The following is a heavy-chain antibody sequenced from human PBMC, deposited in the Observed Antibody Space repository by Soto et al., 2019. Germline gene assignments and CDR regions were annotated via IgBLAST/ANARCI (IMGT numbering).Heavy chain of an antibody. V-gene: IGHV3-23*04. J-gene: IGHJ4*02. CDR2: ISSSGGST. D-gene: IGHD5-18*01. CDR1: GFTFSSFE. Sequence: EVQLVESGGALVQPGGSLRLSCVGSGFTFSSFEMNWVRQAPGEGLEWVSYISSSGGSTYYADSVKGRFTISRDNSKNTLYLQMNSLRAEDTAVYYCAKADTAMPLDYWGQGTLVTVSS. CDR3: AKADTAMPLDY.